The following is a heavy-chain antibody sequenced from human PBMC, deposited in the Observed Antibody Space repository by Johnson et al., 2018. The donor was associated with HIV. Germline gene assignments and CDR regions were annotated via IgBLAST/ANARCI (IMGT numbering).Heavy chain of an antibody. J-gene: IGHJ3*02. CDR3: TTELGIGAFDI. Sequence: VQLVESGGGVVQPGGSLRLSCAASGFTFNTYGMDWVRQAPGKGLEWVGRIKSKTDGGTTDYAAPVKGRFTISRDDSKNTLYLQMNSLKTEDTAVYYCTTELGIGAFDIWGQGTMVAVSS. CDR2: IKSKTDGGTT. D-gene: IGHD7-27*01. CDR1: GFTFNTYG. V-gene: IGHV3-15*01.